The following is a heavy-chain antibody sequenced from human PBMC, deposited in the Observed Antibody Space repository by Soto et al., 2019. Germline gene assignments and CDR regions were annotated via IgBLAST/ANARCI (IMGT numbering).Heavy chain of an antibody. D-gene: IGHD2-15*01. J-gene: IGHJ6*02. CDR3: ARDWLGCSGDSCHPGSPGHYYYGRDI. Sequence: SETLSLTCTVSGGSISFYHWSWIRQPPGKGLEWIGYIYYSVSTNYNPSLKSRVTISAYTSKNQFSLRLTSVTAADTAVYYCARDWLGCSGDSCHPGSPGHYYYGRDIWGQGTTVTVS. CDR1: GGSISFYH. CDR2: IYYSVST. V-gene: IGHV4-59*12.